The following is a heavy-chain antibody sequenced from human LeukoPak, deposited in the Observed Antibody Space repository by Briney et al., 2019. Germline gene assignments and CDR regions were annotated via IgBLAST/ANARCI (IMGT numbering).Heavy chain of an antibody. CDR3: AIGYYSSTSCYEEYYFDY. J-gene: IGHJ4*02. D-gene: IGHD2-2*01. CDR1: GGSISSSSYY. V-gene: IGHV4-39*01. Sequence: PSETLSLTCTVSGGSISSSSYYWGWIRQPPGKGLEWIGSIYYSGSTYYNLSLKSRVTISVDTSKNQFSLKLSSVTAADTAVYYCAIGYYSSTSCYEEYYFDYWGQGTLVTVSS. CDR2: IYYSGST.